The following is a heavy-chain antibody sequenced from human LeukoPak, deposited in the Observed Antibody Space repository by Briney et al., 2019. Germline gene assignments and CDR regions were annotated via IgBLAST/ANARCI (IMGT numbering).Heavy chain of an antibody. V-gene: IGHV3-23*01. CDR1: GFPFSSYA. Sequence: GDSLRLSYAASGFPFSSYAMSWVHQAPGKGLDLVSVISGSGGSRYYADSVRGRFTISRDNSNNMLYLRMNSLRAEDTAVYFCATTPSEGAQVLDYWGQGTLVTVSS. J-gene: IGHJ4*02. CDR2: ISGSGGSR. CDR3: ATTPSEGAQVLDY. D-gene: IGHD2-15*01.